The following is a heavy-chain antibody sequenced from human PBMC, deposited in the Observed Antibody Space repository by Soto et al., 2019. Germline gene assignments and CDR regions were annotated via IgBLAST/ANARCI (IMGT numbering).Heavy chain of an antibody. J-gene: IGHJ4*02. CDR1: GGSISSGGYY. CDR3: ARFMTTVTTRTFDY. Sequence: QVQLQESGPGLVKPSQTLSLTCTVSGGSISSGGYYWSWIRQHPGKGLEWIGYIYYSGSTYYNPSLKSRVTIAVDTCKNQFSLKLSSVTAADTAVYYCARFMTTVTTRTFDYWGQGTLVTVSS. V-gene: IGHV4-31*03. D-gene: IGHD4-17*01. CDR2: IYYSGST.